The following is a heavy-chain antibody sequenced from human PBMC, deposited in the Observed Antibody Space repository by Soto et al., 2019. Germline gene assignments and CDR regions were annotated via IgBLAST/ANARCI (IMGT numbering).Heavy chain of an antibody. J-gene: IGHJ4*02. CDR2: IVPNIGTV. CDR1: GGTLSWFISYP. CDR3: ARRDTSGFLRYFDN. D-gene: IGHD3-3*01. Sequence: QVQLVQSGAEVKKPGSSVKVSCEASGGTLSWFISYPINWVRQAPGQGLEWMGGIVPNIGTVNYAQKFQGRLTITADKSTGTAYMELSNLRSEDTALYYCARRDTSGFLRYFDNWGQGTLVTVSS. V-gene: IGHV1-69*06.